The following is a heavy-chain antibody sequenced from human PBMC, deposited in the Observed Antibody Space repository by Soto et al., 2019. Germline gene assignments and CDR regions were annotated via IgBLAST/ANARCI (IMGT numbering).Heavy chain of an antibody. J-gene: IGHJ6*02. V-gene: IGHV3-48*03. D-gene: IGHD6-13*01. Sequence: GSLRLSCAASGFTFSSYEMNWVRQAPGKGLEWVSYISSSGSTIYYADSVKGRFTISRDNAKNSLYLQMNSLRAEDTAVYYCARGLSSSYVYYYYGMDVWGQGTTVTVSS. CDR1: GFTFSSYE. CDR3: ARGLSSSYVYYYYGMDV. CDR2: ISSSGSTI.